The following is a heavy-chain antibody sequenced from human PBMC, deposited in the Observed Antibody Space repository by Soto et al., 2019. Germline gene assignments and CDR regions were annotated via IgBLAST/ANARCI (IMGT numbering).Heavy chain of an antibody. CDR1: GFTFSSYA. CDR2: ISGSGGST. V-gene: IGHV3-23*01. J-gene: IGHJ6*03. CDR3: AKGGYCSSTSCLYYYYYMDV. Sequence: PGGSLRLSCAASGFTFSSYAMSWVRQAPGKGLEWVSAISGSGGSTYYADSVKGRFTISRDNSKNTLYLQMNSLRAEDTAVYYCAKGGYCSSTSCLYYYYYMDVWGKGTTVTVSS. D-gene: IGHD2-2*01.